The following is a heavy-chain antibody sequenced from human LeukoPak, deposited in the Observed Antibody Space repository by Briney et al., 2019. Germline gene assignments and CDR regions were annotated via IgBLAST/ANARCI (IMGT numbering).Heavy chain of an antibody. CDR3: ARGRGRGGTFDY. D-gene: IGHD1-1*01. J-gene: IGHJ4*01. CDR1: GGSSSGYY. V-gene: IGHV4-34*01. Sequence: PSETLSLTCAVYGGSSSGYYWSWIRQPPGKGLEWIGEINHSGSTNYNPSLKSRVTISVDTSKNQFSLKRSSVTAADTAVYYCARGRGRGGTFDYWGQGTLVTVSS. CDR2: INHSGST.